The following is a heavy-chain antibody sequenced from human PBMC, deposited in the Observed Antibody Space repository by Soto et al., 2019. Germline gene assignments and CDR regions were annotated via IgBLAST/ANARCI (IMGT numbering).Heavy chain of an antibody. CDR2: INPATGAA. Sequence: QLHLVQSGAVVKKPGASVTVSCSASGYPVTAYYMHWVRQAPGRGLEWMGGINPATGAAKYTQTFQGRVTMTRDTSPSTVFMELSGLTSEDTAVFYGAGGGGVGVAGSAAFDMWGQGTLVTVSS. J-gene: IGHJ3*02. D-gene: IGHD3-3*01. CDR1: GYPVTAYY. V-gene: IGHV1-2*02. CDR3: AGGGGVGVAGSAAFDM.